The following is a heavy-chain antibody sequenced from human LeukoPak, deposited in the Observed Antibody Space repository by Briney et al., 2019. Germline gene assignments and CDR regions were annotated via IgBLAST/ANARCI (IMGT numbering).Heavy chain of an antibody. D-gene: IGHD6-19*01. CDR2: IKQDGSEK. V-gene: IGHV3-7*01. CDR1: GFTFSSYW. CDR3: ASLPGIAVAGTRSSVDY. Sequence: PGGSLRVSGAASGFTFSSYWMSWVRQAPGKGLEWVANIKQDGSEKYYVDSVKGRFTISRDNAKNSLYLQMNSLRAEDTAVYYCASLPGIAVAGTRSSVDYWGQGTLVTVSS. J-gene: IGHJ4*02.